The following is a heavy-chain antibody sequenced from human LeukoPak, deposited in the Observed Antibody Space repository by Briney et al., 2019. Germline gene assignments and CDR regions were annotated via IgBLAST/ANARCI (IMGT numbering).Heavy chain of an antibody. CDR3: TKDKPPRSSGWYGWFDP. Sequence: GRSLRLSCAASGFIFDDYAMHWVRQAPGKGLEWVSGVSWNSGSIGYADSVEGRFTISRDNAKNSLYLQMNSLRAEDTALYYCTKDKPPRSSGWYGWFDPWGQGTLVTVSS. V-gene: IGHV3-9*01. D-gene: IGHD6-19*01. CDR2: VSWNSGSI. CDR1: GFIFDDYA. J-gene: IGHJ5*02.